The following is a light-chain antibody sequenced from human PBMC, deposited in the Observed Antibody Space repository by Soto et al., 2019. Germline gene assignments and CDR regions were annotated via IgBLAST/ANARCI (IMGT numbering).Light chain of an antibody. CDR2: DVS. V-gene: IGLV2-14*01. Sequence: SVLTQPASVSGSPGQSITISCTGTSSDVGGYNYVSWYQQHPGKAPKLMIYDVSNRPSGVSNRFSGSKSGNTASLTISGLQAEDAADYYCSSYTSSSTYVFGTGTKLTVL. CDR3: SSYTSSSTYV. CDR1: SSDVGGYNY. J-gene: IGLJ1*01.